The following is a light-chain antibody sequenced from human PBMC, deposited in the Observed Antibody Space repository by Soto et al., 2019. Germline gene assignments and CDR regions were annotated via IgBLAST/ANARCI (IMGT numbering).Light chain of an antibody. J-gene: IGLJ2*01. CDR2: EVN. CDR3: SSYAGSNIVV. CDR1: SSDVGGYNY. V-gene: IGLV2-8*01. Sequence: QSALTQPPSASGSPGQSVTISCTGTSSDVGGYNYVSWYQQHPGKAPKLMIYEVNKRPSGVPDRFSGSKSGNKASLTVSGLQAEDEADYYCSSYAGSNIVVFGGGTKVTVL.